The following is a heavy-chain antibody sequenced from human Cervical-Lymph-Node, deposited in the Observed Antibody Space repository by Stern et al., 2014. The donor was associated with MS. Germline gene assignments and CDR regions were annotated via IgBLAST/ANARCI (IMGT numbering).Heavy chain of an antibody. Sequence: QVQLQESGPGLVKPSATLSLTCTVSGGSVSSGSYYWSWLRQPPGLGLEWIGYIYYSGSTNYNPSLKSRVTISVDTSKNQFSLKLSSVTAADTAVYYCARDSSGYYMNFDYWGQGTLVTVSS. CDR2: IYYSGST. CDR1: GGSVSSGSYY. J-gene: IGHJ4*02. CDR3: ARDSSGYYMNFDY. D-gene: IGHD3-22*01. V-gene: IGHV4-61*01.